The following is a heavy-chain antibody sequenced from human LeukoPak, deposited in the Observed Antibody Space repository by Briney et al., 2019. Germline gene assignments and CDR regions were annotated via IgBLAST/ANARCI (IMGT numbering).Heavy chain of an antibody. D-gene: IGHD6-19*01. Sequence: PGGSLRLSCAASGFTFSSYAMSWVRQAPGKGLEWVSAISGSGGSTYYADSVKGRFTISRDNSKNTLYLQMNSLRAEDTAVYYCARVSXVAGTVFRLVTPPWSDYWGQGTLVTVSS. CDR3: ARVSXVAGTVFRLVTPPWSDY. CDR1: GFTFSSYA. J-gene: IGHJ4*02. CDR2: ISGSGGST. V-gene: IGHV3-23*01.